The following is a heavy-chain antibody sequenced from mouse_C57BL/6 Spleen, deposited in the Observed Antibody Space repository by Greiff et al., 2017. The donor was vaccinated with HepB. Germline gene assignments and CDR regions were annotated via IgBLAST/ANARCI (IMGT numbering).Heavy chain of an antibody. D-gene: IGHD2-1*01. V-gene: IGHV3-6*01. CDR1: GYSITSGYY. Sequence: EVQLQESGPGLVKPSQSLSLTCSVTGYSITSGYYWNWIRQFPGNKLEWMGYISYDGSNNYNPSLKNRISITRDTSKNQFFLKLNSVTTEDTATYYCARENYYGNYGYFDVWGTGTTVTVSS. J-gene: IGHJ1*03. CDR2: ISYDGSN. CDR3: ARENYYGNYGYFDV.